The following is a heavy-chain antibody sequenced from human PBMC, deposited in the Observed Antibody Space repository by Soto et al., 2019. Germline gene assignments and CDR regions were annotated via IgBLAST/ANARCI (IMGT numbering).Heavy chain of an antibody. D-gene: IGHD2-21*02. CDR3: ATDFAGY. CDR1: GFTFSDYW. V-gene: IGHV3-7*01. CDR2: IKQDGSEK. Sequence: GGSLRLSCAASGFTFSDYWMSWVRQAPGKGLEWVANIKQDGSEKYYVDSVKGRFTISRDNAKNSLYLQMNHLRAEDTAVYYCATDFAGYWGQGTLVTVSS. J-gene: IGHJ4*02.